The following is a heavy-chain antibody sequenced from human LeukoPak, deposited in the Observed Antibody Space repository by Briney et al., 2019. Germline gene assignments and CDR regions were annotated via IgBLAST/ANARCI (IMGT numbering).Heavy chain of an antibody. D-gene: IGHD3-10*02. Sequence: PGGSLRLSCGASGFTFSSYWMTWVRQAPGRGLEWVANIKQGGSEKYYGDSVKGRCTISRDNAKNSLYLQMNSLRAEDTAVYYCAELGIPMIGGVWGKETTVTIST. CDR1: GFTFSSYW. J-gene: IGHJ6*04. CDR2: IKQGGSEK. CDR3: AELGIPMIGGV. V-gene: IGHV3-7*01.